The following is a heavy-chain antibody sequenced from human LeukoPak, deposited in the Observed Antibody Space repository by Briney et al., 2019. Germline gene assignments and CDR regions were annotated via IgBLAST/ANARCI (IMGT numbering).Heavy chain of an antibody. J-gene: IGHJ2*01. D-gene: IGHD6-6*01. V-gene: IGHV4-59*01. CDR3: ARGEYSSSSLWYFDL. Sequence: SETLSLTCTVSGGSISSYYCSWIRQPPGKGLEWIGYIYYSGSTNYNPSLKSRVTISVDTSKNQFSLKLSSVTAADTAVYYGARGEYSSSSLWYFDLWGRGTLVTVSS. CDR2: IYYSGST. CDR1: GGSISSYY.